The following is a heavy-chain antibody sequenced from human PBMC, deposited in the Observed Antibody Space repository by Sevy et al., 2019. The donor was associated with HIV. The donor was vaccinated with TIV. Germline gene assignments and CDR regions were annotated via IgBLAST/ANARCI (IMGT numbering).Heavy chain of an antibody. CDR2: INAISSNI. D-gene: IGHD2-15*01. J-gene: IGHJ4*02. CDR1: GFTLSSYA. V-gene: IGHV3-21*01. Sequence: GGSLRLSCAASGFTLSSYAMNWVRQAPGKGLEWVSSINAISSNIYYASSVKGRFTISRDNAENSLYLQMNSVRAEDTAVYYCARDLFSGGNAVYGYWGQGSLVTVSS. CDR3: ARDLFSGGNAVYGY.